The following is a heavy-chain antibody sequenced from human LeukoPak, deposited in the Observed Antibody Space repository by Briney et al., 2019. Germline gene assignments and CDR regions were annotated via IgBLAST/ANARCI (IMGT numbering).Heavy chain of an antibody. D-gene: IGHD4-17*01. V-gene: IGHV3-48*03. Sequence: GGSLRLSCAASGFTFSSYEMNWVRQAPGKGLEWVSYISSSGSTIYYADSVKGRFTISRDNAKNSLYLQMNSLRAEDTAVYYCARDSAGDYFPHDYYGMDVWGKGTTVTVSS. CDR3: ARDSAGDYFPHDYYGMDV. CDR2: ISSSGSTI. CDR1: GFTFSSYE. J-gene: IGHJ6*04.